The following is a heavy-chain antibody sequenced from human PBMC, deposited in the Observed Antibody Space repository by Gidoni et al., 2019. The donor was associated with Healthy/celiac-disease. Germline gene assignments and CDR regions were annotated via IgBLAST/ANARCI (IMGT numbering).Heavy chain of an antibody. V-gene: IGHV3-23*04. CDR1: GFTFSSYA. CDR2: ISGSGGST. D-gene: IGHD6-13*01. J-gene: IGHJ5*02. Sequence: EVQLVESGGGLVQPGGSLGLSCAASGFTFSSYAMSWVRQAPGKGREWVSAISGSGGSTYYADSVKGRFTNSRDNYKNTLYLQMNSLRAEDTAVYYCAKGGSSWYGLWGQGTLVTVSS. CDR3: AKGGSSWYGL.